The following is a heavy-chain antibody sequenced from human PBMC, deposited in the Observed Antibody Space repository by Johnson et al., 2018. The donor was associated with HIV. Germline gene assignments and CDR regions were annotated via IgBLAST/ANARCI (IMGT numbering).Heavy chain of an antibody. J-gene: IGHJ3*02. V-gene: IGHV3-30*04. Sequence: QVQLVESGGGVVQPGRSLRLACVASGFTFNRYGLHWVRQAPGKGLEWVATTSFDERGKHYTDSVKGRFTISRDNSKNTLYLQMNSLRAEDTSVYYCARRCSSSSCSHGAFDIWGQGTVVTVSS. D-gene: IGHD2-2*01. CDR3: ARRCSSSSCSHGAFDI. CDR2: TSFDERGK. CDR1: GFTFNRYG.